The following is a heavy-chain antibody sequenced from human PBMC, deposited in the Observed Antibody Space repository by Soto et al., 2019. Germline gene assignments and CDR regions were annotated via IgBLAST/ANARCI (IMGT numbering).Heavy chain of an antibody. Sequence: QVQLVESGGGVVQPGRSLRLSCAASGFTFSSYGMHWVRQAPGKALEWVAVISYDGSNKYYADSVKGRFTISRDNSKNTLYLQMNSLRAEDTAVYYCAKDLAPTFLQFTDYYYYGMDVWGQGTTVTVSS. CDR2: ISYDGSNK. CDR1: GFTFSSYG. V-gene: IGHV3-30*18. J-gene: IGHJ6*02. D-gene: IGHD2-21*01. CDR3: AKDLAPTFLQFTDYYYYGMDV.